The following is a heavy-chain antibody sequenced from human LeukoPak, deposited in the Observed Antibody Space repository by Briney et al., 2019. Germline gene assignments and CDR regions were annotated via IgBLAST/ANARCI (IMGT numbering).Heavy chain of an antibody. CDR3: ARGLVVGGTGVWAFDI. D-gene: IGHD1-26*01. CDR1: GFTVSNNY. Sequence: PGGSLRLSCAASGFTVSNNYMSWVRQAPGKGLEWVSVIYKIGNIFYADFVKGRFTISRDNFKNTLYLQMNSLRAEDTALYYCARGLVVGGTGVWAFDIWGQGTMVTVSS. CDR2: IYKIGNI. V-gene: IGHV3-66*01. J-gene: IGHJ3*02.